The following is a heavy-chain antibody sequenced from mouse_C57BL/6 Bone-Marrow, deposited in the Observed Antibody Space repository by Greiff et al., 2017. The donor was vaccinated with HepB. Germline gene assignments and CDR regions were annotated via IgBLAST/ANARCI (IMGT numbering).Heavy chain of an antibody. J-gene: IGHJ2*01. Sequence: DVMLVESGGGLVQPGGSMKLSCVASGFTFSNYWMNWVRQSPEKGLEWVAQIRLKSDNYATHYAESVKGRFTISRDDSKSSVYLQMNNLRAEDTGIYYCTGLWDYEGYWGQGTTLTVSS. CDR1: GFTFSNYW. CDR3: TGLWDYEGY. D-gene: IGHD2-4*01. V-gene: IGHV6-3*01. CDR2: IRLKSDNYAT.